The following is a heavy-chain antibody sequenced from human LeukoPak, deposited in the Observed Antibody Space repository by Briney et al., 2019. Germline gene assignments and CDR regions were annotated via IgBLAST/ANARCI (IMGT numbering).Heavy chain of an antibody. J-gene: IGHJ4*02. CDR3: ARDPPAVAINTYG. CDR1: GVTVSNNL. V-gene: IGHV3-66*01. Sequence: PGGSLRLSCAAPGVTVSNNLMNWVRQAPGKGLEWVSLIYSGGDTHYADSVKGRFTISRDKSKNTLYLQMNSLRVEDTAVYYCARDPPAVAINTYGWGQGTLVTVSS. D-gene: IGHD5-24*01. CDR2: IYSGGDT.